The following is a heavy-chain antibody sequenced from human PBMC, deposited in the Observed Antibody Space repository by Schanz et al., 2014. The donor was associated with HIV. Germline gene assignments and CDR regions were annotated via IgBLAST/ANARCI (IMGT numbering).Heavy chain of an antibody. V-gene: IGHV3-30*18. J-gene: IGHJ6*02. CDR3: AKQHDSYDNSGYPSTVEYYGMDV. CDR1: GFTFSNYA. D-gene: IGHD3-22*01. CDR2: ISYDGRNK. Sequence: VQLLESAGGLVQPGGSLRLSCAASGFTFSNYAMTWVRQAPGKGLEWVAVISYDGRNKYFADSVKGRFTISRDNSKNSRYLQMNSLRTEDTAVYYCAKQHDSYDNSGYPSTVEYYGMDVWGQGTTVTVSS.